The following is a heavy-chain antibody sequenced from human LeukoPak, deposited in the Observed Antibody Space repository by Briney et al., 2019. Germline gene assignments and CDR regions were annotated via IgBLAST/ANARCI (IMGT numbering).Heavy chain of an antibody. D-gene: IGHD3-22*01. J-gene: IGHJ4*02. CDR2: ISGSGGST. CDR1: GFSLSSYA. CDR3: AKVALVVVITTPSFDY. Sequence: GGSLRLSCAASGFSLSSYAMSWVRQAPGKGLEWVSAISGSGGSTYYADSVKGRFTISRDNSKNTLYLQMNSLRAEDTAVYYCAKVALVVVITTPSFDYWGQGTLVTVSS. V-gene: IGHV3-23*01.